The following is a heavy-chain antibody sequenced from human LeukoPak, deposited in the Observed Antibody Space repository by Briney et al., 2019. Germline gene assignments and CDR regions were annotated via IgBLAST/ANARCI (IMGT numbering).Heavy chain of an antibody. CDR2: FDPEDGET. V-gene: IGHV1-24*01. Sequence: ASVKVSCKVSGYTLTELSMHWVRQAPGKGLEWMGGFDPEDGETIYAQKFQGRVAMTEDASTDTAYMELKNLRSEDTAVYYCVRFAAGPDPYYPWGQGTLVTVSS. CDR1: GYTLTELS. J-gene: IGHJ5*02. CDR3: VRFAAGPDPYYP. D-gene: IGHD6-25*01.